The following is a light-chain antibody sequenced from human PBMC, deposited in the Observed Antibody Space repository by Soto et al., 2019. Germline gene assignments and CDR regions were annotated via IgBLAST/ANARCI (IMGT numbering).Light chain of an antibody. V-gene: IGKV3-20*01. Sequence: EIVLTQSPVTLSLSPGERATLSCRARQILSSSYFAWYQHTPGQGPRLLIYGAFTRATGIRARFSGRGSGTDFPLPISRLAPEDFAVYYRKQHETLITFGQGTRREIK. CDR2: GAF. J-gene: IGKJ5*01. CDR1: QILSSSY. CDR3: KQHETLIT.